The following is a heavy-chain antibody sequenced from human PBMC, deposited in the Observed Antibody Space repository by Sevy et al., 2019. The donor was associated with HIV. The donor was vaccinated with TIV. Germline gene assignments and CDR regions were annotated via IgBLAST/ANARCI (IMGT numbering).Heavy chain of an antibody. V-gene: IGHV4-59*08. CDR3: ARQGNTDSYNYYMDV. CDR1: GGSINNYY. Sequence: SETVSLTCTVSGGSINNYYWSWIRQPPGKGLEWIGYIFSSGTTNYNPSLYNRVTFSVDTSKNQFSLRLSSVTAADTAVYYCARQGNTDSYNYYMDVWGNGAAVTVSS. J-gene: IGHJ6*03. CDR2: IFSSGTT. D-gene: IGHD4-17*01.